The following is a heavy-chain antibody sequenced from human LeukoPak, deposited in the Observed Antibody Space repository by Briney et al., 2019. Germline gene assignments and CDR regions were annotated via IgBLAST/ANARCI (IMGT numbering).Heavy chain of an antibody. V-gene: IGHV3-30-3*01. CDR2: TSYDGSNK. J-gene: IGHJ4*02. Sequence: GGSLRLSCAASGFTFSSYAMHWVRQAPGKGLECVAVTSYDGSNKDYADSVKGRFTISRDNSKNTLYLQMNSLRTEDTAVYYCASPFSGSYYSYFDYWGQGTLVTVSS. CDR1: GFTFSSYA. CDR3: ASPFSGSYYSYFDY. D-gene: IGHD1-26*01.